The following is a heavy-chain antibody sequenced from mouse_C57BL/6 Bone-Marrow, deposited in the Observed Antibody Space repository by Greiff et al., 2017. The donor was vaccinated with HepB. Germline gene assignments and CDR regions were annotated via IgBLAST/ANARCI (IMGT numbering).Heavy chain of an antibody. J-gene: IGHJ3*01. CDR1: GYSITSGYY. CDR2: ISYDGSN. CDR3: ARGGDTTVVS. Sequence: ESGPGLVKPSQSLSLTCSVTGYSITSGYYWNWIRQFPGNKLEWMGYISYDGSNNYNPSLKNRISITRDTSKNQFFLKLNSVTTEDTATYYCARGGDTTVVSWGQGTLVTVSA. V-gene: IGHV3-6*01. D-gene: IGHD1-1*01.